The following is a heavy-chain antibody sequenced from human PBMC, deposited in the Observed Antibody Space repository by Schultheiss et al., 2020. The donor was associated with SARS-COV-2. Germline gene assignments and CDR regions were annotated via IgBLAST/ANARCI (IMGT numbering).Heavy chain of an antibody. J-gene: IGHJ4*02. Sequence: SVKVSCKASGGTFSSYAISWVRQAPGQGLEWMGGIIPILGIANYAQKFQGRVTITADKSTSTAYMELRSLRSDDTAVYYCARVGLVVAAHYFDYWGQGTLVTVSS. CDR3: ARVGLVVAAHYFDY. V-gene: IGHV1-69*10. D-gene: IGHD2-15*01. CDR2: IIPILGIA. CDR1: GGTFSSYA.